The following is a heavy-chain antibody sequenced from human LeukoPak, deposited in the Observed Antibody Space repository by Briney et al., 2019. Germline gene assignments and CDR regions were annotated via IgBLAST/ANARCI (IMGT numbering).Heavy chain of an antibody. V-gene: IGHV3-49*03. CDR3: TRGGVAAAGFYYFDY. J-gene: IGHJ4*02. CDR2: IRSKAYGGTT. CDR1: GFTFGDYA. Sequence: GGSLRLSCTASGFTFGDYAMSWFRQAPGKGLEWVGFIRSKAYGGTTEYAASVNGRFTISRDDSKSIAYLQMNSLKTEDTAVYYCTRGGVAAAGFYYFDYWGQGTLVTVSS. D-gene: IGHD6-13*01.